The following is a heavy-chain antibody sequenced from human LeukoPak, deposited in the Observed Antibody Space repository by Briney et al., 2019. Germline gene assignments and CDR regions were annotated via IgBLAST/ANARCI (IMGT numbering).Heavy chain of an antibody. CDR3: AKGAREAFYDFWSGSSHFDY. J-gene: IGHJ4*02. CDR2: ISGRGGST. CDR1: GFTFSSYA. Sequence: PGGSLRLSCAASGFTFSSYAMGWVRQAPGKGLEWVSAISGRGGSTYFADSVKGRFTVSRDNSKNTLYLQMNSLRAEDTALYYCAKGAREAFYDFWSGSSHFDYWGQGTLVTVSS. D-gene: IGHD3-3*01. V-gene: IGHV3-23*01.